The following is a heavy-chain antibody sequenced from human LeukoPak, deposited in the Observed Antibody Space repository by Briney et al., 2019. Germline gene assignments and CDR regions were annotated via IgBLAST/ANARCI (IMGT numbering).Heavy chain of an antibody. J-gene: IGHJ4*02. CDR2: ISGSGGST. D-gene: IGHD6-6*01. Sequence: GGSLRLSRAASGFTFSSYAMSWVRQAPGMGLEWVSAISGSGGSTYYADSAKGRFTISRGNSKNTVYLQMNSLRAEDTAVYYCAKARYSSSWWVVDYWGQGTLVTVSS. V-gene: IGHV3-23*01. CDR1: GFTFSSYA. CDR3: AKARYSSSWWVVDY.